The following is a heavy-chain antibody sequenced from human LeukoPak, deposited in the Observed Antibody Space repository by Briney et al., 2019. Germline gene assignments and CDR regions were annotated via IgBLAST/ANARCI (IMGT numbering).Heavy chain of an antibody. CDR1: GGSISSGSCF. D-gene: IGHD4/OR15-4a*01. J-gene: IGHJ4*02. Sequence: SETLSLTCTVSGGSISSGSCFWSWIRQPAGKGLEWIGRMYTSGSTNYNPSLKSRVTISVDTSKNQFSLKLTSVPAADTAVYYCAREHDYGVTDWGQGTLVTVSS. CDR2: MYTSGST. V-gene: IGHV4-61*02. CDR3: AREHDYGVTD.